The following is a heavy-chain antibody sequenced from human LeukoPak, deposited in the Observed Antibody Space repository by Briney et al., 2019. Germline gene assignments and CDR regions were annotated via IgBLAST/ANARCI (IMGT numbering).Heavy chain of an antibody. V-gene: IGHV3-30-3*01. Sequence: GGSLRLSCAASGFTFSSYAMDWVRQAPGKGLEWVAAISYDGSNKYYADSVKGRFTISRDNSKHTLYLQMNILTAEDTAVYCCAGDSFTYYYDSSGYFDYWGQGTLVTVSS. D-gene: IGHD3-22*01. J-gene: IGHJ4*02. CDR3: AGDSFTYYYDSSGYFDY. CDR2: ISYDGSNK. CDR1: GFTFSSYA.